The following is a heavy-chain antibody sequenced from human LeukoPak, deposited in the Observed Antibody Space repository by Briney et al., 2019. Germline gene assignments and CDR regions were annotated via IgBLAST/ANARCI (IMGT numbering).Heavy chain of an antibody. J-gene: IGHJ4*02. D-gene: IGHD6-13*01. CDR2: INHSGST. V-gene: IGHV4-34*01. CDR1: GGSFSGYY. CDR3: ARIIPSSSWYYSDY. Sequence: SETLSLTCAVYGGSFSGYYWSWIRQPPGKGLVWIGEINHSGSTNYNPSLKSRVTISVDTSKNQFSLKLSSVTAADTAVYYCARIIPSSSWYYSDYWGQGTLVTVSS.